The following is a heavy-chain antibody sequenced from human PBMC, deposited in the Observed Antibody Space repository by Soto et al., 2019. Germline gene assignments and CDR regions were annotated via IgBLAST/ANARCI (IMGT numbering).Heavy chain of an antibody. V-gene: IGHV3-74*01. CDR3: VRPSRMAAFDF. J-gene: IGHJ4*02. CDR1: GFMFSTYW. Sequence: EVQLVESGGGLVQPGGSLRLSGEASGFMFSTYWMHWVRQAPGKGLVWVSRINSVGSTTTYADSVKGRFTISRDNAKNTLYLQMNSLRAEDTAVYYCVRPSRMAAFDFWGQGSLVTVSS. D-gene: IGHD2-8*01. CDR2: INSVGSTT.